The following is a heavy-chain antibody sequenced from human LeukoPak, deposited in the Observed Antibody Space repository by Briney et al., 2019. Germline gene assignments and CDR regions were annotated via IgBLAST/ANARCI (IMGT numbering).Heavy chain of an antibody. V-gene: IGHV3-53*01. Sequence: PGGSLRLSCAASGFTFSSYAMSWVRQAPGKGLEWVSVIYSGGITYYADSVKGRFTISRDNSKNTLYLQMNSLTAEDTAVYYCARVGVTVIGGVFTPGAFDIWGQGTMVTVSS. D-gene: IGHD3-10*01. CDR3: ARVGVTVIGGVFTPGAFDI. CDR2: IYSGGIT. CDR1: GFTFSSYA. J-gene: IGHJ3*02.